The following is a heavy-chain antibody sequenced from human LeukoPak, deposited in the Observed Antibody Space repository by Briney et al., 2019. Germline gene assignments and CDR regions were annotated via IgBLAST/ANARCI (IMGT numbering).Heavy chain of an antibody. J-gene: IGHJ4*02. V-gene: IGHV4-39*07. D-gene: IGHD3-16*02. CDR2: IYYSGST. CDR3: ARGYSIVY. CDR1: GGSISSSSYY. Sequence: SETLSLTCTVSGGSISSSSYYWGWIRQSPGKGLEWIGSIYYSGSTYYNPSLKSRVTISVDTSKNQFSLKLSSVTAADTAVYYCARGYSIVYWGQGTLVTVSS.